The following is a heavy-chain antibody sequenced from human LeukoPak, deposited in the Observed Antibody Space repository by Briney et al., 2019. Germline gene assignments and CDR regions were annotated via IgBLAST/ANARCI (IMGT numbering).Heavy chain of an antibody. CDR3: ARGSPGWYQLLSKWGNRPDRNWFDP. CDR1: GGSISSSSYY. J-gene: IGHJ5*02. CDR2: IYYSGST. D-gene: IGHD2-2*01. V-gene: IGHV4-39*07. Sequence: SETLSLTCTVSGGSISSSSYYWGWIRQPPGKGLEWIGSIYYSGSTYYNPSLKSRVTISVDTSKNQFSLKLSSVTAADTAVYYCARGSPGWYQLLSKWGNRPDRNWFDPWGQGTLVTVSS.